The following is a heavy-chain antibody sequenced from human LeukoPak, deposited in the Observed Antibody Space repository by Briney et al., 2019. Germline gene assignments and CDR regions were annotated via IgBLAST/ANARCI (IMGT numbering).Heavy chain of an antibody. Sequence: SVKVSCKASGGTFSSYAISWVRQAPGQGLEWMGGIIPIFGTANYAQKFQGRVTITTDESTSTAYMKLSSLRSEDTAVYYCARVKHTYYYDSSGYLDWGQGTLVTVSS. CDR3: ARVKHTYYYDSSGYLD. V-gene: IGHV1-69*05. CDR2: IIPIFGTA. J-gene: IGHJ4*02. CDR1: GGTFSSYA. D-gene: IGHD3-22*01.